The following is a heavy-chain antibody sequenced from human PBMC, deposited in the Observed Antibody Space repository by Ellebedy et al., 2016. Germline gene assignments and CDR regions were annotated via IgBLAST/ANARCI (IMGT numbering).Heavy chain of an antibody. J-gene: IGHJ3*02. CDR1: GFTFSSYA. Sequence: GESLKISXAASGFTFSSYAMGWVRQAPGKGLEWVSAISGSGGSTYYADSVKGRFTISRDNSKNTLYLQMNSLRAEDTAVYYCAREGDYGDYDAFVIWGQGTMVTVSS. CDR2: ISGSGGST. CDR3: AREGDYGDYDAFVI. V-gene: IGHV3-23*01. D-gene: IGHD4-17*01.